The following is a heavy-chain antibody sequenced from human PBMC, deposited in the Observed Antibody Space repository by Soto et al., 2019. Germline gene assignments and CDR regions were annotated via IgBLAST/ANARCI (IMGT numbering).Heavy chain of an antibody. V-gene: IGHV1-18*04. D-gene: IGHD3-3*01. CDR3: ARYFFTDTYSDFWSAPAA. CDR1: GYTFTSYG. J-gene: IGHJ5*02. Sequence: ASVKVSCKASGYTFTSYGISWVRQAPGQGLEWMGWISAYNGNTNYAQKLQGRVTMTTDTSTSTAYMELRSLRSDDTAVYYCARYFFTDTYSDFWSAPAAWGQGTLVTVSS. CDR2: ISAYNGNT.